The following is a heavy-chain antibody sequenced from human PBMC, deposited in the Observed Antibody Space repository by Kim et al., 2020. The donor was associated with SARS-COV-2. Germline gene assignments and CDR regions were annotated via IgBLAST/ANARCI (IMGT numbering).Heavy chain of an antibody. CDR3: ASGTYGGYPNWFDP. D-gene: IGHD5-12*01. CDR2: IYYSGST. Sequence: SETLSLTCTVSGGSVSSGSYYWSWIRQPPGKGLEWIGYIYYSGSTNYNPSLNSRVTISVDTSKNQFSLKLSSVTAADTAVYYCASGTYGGYPNWFDPWGQGTLVTVSS. J-gene: IGHJ5*02. CDR1: GGSVSSGSYY. V-gene: IGHV4-61*01.